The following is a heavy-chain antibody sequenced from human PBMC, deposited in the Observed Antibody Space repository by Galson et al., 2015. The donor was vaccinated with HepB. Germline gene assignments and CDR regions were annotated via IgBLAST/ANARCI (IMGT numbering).Heavy chain of an antibody. CDR3: PKKAPLWFGESPGY. V-gene: IGHV3-23*01. CDR2: ISGSGGST. D-gene: IGHD3-10*01. J-gene: IGHJ4*02. Sequence: LRLSCAASGFTFSSYALTWVRQAPGKGLEWVSAISGSGGSTYYADSVKGRFTISRDNSKNTLYLQMNSLRAEDTAVYYCPKKAPLWFGESPGYWGQGTLVTVSS. CDR1: GFTFSSYA.